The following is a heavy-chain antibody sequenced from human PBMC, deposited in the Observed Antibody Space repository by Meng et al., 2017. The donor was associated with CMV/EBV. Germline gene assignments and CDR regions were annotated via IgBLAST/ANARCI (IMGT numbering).Heavy chain of an antibody. V-gene: IGHV3-23*01. CDR2: ISGSGGST. J-gene: IGHJ4*02. CDR1: GFTFSSYA. D-gene: IGHD4-17*01. CDR3: AGVAYDYGDRHFAY. Sequence: GESLKISCAASGFTFSSYAMSWVRQAPGKGLEWVSAISGSGGSTYYADSVKGRFTIARDNTKTSLYLQMDTLRAEDTAVYYCAGVAYDYGDRHFAYWGQGALVTVSS.